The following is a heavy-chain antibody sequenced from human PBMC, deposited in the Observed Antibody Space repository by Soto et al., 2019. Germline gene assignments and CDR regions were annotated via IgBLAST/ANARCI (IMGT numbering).Heavy chain of an antibody. CDR3: ATWHERKHAYDV. V-gene: IGHV3-53*01. Sequence: DVQLVESGGGLIQPGESLRLSCAAFGLTISGKKYVAWVRQAPGKGLEWVSGLYDVDGSFYADSVRGRFTTSSDSSKTTVYLQMNDLRPDDTAVYYSATWHERKHAYDVWGQGTSVTVSS. CDR1: GLTISGKKY. CDR2: LYDVDGS. D-gene: IGHD1-1*01. J-gene: IGHJ3*01.